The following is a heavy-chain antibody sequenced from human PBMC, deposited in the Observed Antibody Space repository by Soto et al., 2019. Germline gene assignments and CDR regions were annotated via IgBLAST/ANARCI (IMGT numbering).Heavy chain of an antibody. Sequence: GGSLRLSCAASGFTFSSYWMSWVRQAPGKGLEWVSAISETGGGTYYADSVEGRFTISRDNSKNALYLQMNSLRAEDTAVYYCAKIMDFWTGPHYFDYWGQGTLVTVSS. CDR1: GFTFSSYW. J-gene: IGHJ4*02. D-gene: IGHD3-3*01. CDR2: ISETGGGT. V-gene: IGHV3-23*01. CDR3: AKIMDFWTGPHYFDY.